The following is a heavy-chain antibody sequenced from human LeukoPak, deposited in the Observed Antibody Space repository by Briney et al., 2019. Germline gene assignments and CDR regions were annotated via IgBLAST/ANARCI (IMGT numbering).Heavy chain of an antibody. D-gene: IGHD3-10*01. V-gene: IGHV3-33*01. CDR1: GFTFSSYA. CDR3: AGPFVSGSYYHYYYYGMDV. CDR2: IWYDGSNK. J-gene: IGHJ6*02. Sequence: PGRSLRLSCAASGFTFSSYAMHWVRQAPGKGLEWVAVIWYDGSNKNYADSVKGRFTISRDNSKNTLYLQMNSLRSEDTAVYYCAGPFVSGSYYHYYYYGMDVWGQGTTVTVSS.